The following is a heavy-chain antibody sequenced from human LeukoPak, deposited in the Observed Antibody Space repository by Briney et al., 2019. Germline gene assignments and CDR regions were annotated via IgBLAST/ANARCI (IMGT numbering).Heavy chain of an antibody. CDR1: GYIFTGYY. Sequence: ASVKVSCKASGYIFTGYYIHWVRQAPGQGLEWMGWINPNSGDTKYAQKFQGRVTMTRDTSNNTVYMDLTRLIFDDTAMYYCARGPTYCGGDCYPIGWFDPWGQGTLVTVSS. CDR3: ARGPTYCGGDCYPIGWFDP. D-gene: IGHD2-21*02. CDR2: INPNSGDT. V-gene: IGHV1-2*02. J-gene: IGHJ5*02.